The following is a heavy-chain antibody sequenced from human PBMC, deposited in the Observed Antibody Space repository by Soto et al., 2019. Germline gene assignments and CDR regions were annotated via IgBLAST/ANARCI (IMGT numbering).Heavy chain of an antibody. CDR3: ARSDRDNWFDP. J-gene: IGHJ5*02. CDR2: IYYSGST. D-gene: IGHD2-21*02. Sequence: QVQLQESGPGLVKPSQTLSLTCTVSGGSISSGGYYWSWIRQHPGKGLEWLGYIYYSGSTYYNPSLMSRVTISVDAAKNQFSLKLSSVTAADTAVYYCARSDRDNWFDPWGQGTLVTVSS. V-gene: IGHV4-31*03. CDR1: GGSISSGGYY.